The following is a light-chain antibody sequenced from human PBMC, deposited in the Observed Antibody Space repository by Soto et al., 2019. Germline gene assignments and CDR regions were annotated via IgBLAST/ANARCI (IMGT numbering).Light chain of an antibody. CDR1: RPNIGSNY. CDR3: AAWDDSLSGLV. CDR2: KNN. V-gene: IGLV1-47*01. Sequence: QTVVTQPPSASGTPGQRVTISCSGSRPNIGSNYVYWYQQLPGTAPKVLIYKNNQRPSGVPDRLSGSKSGTSASLAISGLRYEDEADYYCAAWDDSLSGLVFGGGTKLTVL. J-gene: IGLJ2*01.